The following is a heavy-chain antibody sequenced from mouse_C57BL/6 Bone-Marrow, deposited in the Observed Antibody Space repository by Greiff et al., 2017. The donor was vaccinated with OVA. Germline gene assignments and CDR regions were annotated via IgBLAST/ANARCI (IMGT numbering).Heavy chain of an antibody. Sequence: VKLQQSGAELARPGASVKLSCKASGYTFTSYGISWVKQRTGQGLEWIGEIYPRSGNTYYNEKFKGKATLTADKSSSTAYMELRSLTSEDSAVYFCARRSHYYGSSPYYFDYWGQGTTLTVSS. V-gene: IGHV1-81*01. J-gene: IGHJ2*01. CDR2: IYPRSGNT. D-gene: IGHD1-1*01. CDR3: ARRSHYYGSSPYYFDY. CDR1: GYTFTSYG.